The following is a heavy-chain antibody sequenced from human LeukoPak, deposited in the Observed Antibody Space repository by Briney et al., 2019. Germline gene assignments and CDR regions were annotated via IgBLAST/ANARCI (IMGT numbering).Heavy chain of an antibody. Sequence: PSETLSLTCTVSGGPISSGSYYWSWIRQPAGKGLEWIGRIYTSGSTNCNPSLTSRVTISVDTSKNQFSLKLSSVTAAATAVYYCARRRLGEFSDYWGQGTLVTVSS. D-gene: IGHD3-16*01. J-gene: IGHJ4*02. CDR1: GGPISSGSYY. CDR3: ARRRLGEFSDY. V-gene: IGHV4-61*02. CDR2: IYTSGST.